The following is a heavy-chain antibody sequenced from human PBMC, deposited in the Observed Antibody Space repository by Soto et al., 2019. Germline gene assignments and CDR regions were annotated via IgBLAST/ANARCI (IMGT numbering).Heavy chain of an antibody. Sequence: PSETLSLTCAVYGGSFSGYYWGWIRQPPGKGLEWIGEINHSGSTNYNPSLKSRVTISVDTSKNQFSLKLSSVTAADTAVYYCAFTIFGAYYYYGMDVWGQGTTVTVSS. CDR1: GGSFSGYY. D-gene: IGHD3-3*01. J-gene: IGHJ6*02. CDR2: INHSGST. V-gene: IGHV4-34*01. CDR3: AFTIFGAYYYYGMDV.